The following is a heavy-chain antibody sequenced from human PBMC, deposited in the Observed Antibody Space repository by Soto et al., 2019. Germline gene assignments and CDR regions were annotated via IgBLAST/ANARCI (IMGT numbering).Heavy chain of an antibody. CDR3: EGVNHYDRHSYYYNDTDV. Sequence: QVQLLQSGAVVKKPGSSVKLSCKASGGTFSSYAVSWVRQAPGQGLELMGGNIPSFGTANYAPKFQGRVTITADESTSTTYMELSSLKADDTAVYYGEGVNHYDRHSYYYNDTDVWCQGTTDTDAS. D-gene: IGHD4-17*01. V-gene: IGHV1-69*01. CDR1: GGTFSSYA. CDR2: NIPSFGTA. J-gene: IGHJ6*02.